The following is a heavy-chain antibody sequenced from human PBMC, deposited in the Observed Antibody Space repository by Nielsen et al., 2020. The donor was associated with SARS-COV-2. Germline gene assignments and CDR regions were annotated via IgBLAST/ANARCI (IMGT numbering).Heavy chain of an antibody. V-gene: IGHV5-10-1*01. CDR2: IDPSDSYT. Sequence: GESLKISCKGSGYSFTSYWISWVRQMPGKGLEWMGRIDPSDSYTNYSPSFQGHVTISADKSISTAYLQWSSLKASDTAMYYCARVASYYDSSGSGMDVWGQGTTVTVSS. CDR1: GYSFTSYW. CDR3: ARVASYYDSSGSGMDV. J-gene: IGHJ6*02. D-gene: IGHD3-22*01.